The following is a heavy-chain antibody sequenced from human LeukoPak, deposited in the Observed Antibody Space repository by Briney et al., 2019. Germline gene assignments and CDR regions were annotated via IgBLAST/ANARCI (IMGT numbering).Heavy chain of an antibody. D-gene: IGHD3-22*01. V-gene: IGHV3-30*18. CDR2: ISYDGSNK. CDR3: AKDQGFFYSSGYWEY. J-gene: IGHJ4*02. Sequence: GGSLRLSCAASGFTFSSYGMHWVRQAPGKGLEWVAVISYDGSNKYYADSVKGRFTISRDNSKNTLYLQMNSLRAEDTAVYYCAKDQGFFYSSGYWEYWGQGTLVTVSS. CDR1: GFTFSSYG.